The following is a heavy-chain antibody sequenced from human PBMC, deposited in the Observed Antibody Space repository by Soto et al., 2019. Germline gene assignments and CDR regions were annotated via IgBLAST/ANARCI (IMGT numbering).Heavy chain of an antibody. CDR2: IYYSGST. D-gene: IGHD5-12*01. J-gene: IGHJ4*02. CDR3: ARNEAEYSGYGLIDY. V-gene: IGHV4-39*01. CDR1: GGSISSRSYY. Sequence: SEPLSLTCTVSGGSISSRSYYWGCMRQPPGKGLVWIGSIYYSGSTYYNPSHNSRVTISVDTSKNQFSLKLSSVTAADTAVYYCARNEAEYSGYGLIDYWGKGTLVTVS.